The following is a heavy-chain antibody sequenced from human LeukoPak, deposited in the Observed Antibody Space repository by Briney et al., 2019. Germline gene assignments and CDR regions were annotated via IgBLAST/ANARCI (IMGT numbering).Heavy chain of an antibody. V-gene: IGHV1-18*01. Sequence: ASVNVSCKASGYTFTSYGISWVRQAPGQGLEWMGWISAYNGNTNYAQKLQGRVTMTTDTSTSTAYMELRSLRSDDTAVYYCASAPLDYGGNSGGSGYFDYWGQGTLVTVSS. J-gene: IGHJ4*02. CDR3: ASAPLDYGGNSGGSGYFDY. CDR1: GYTFTSYG. CDR2: ISAYNGNT. D-gene: IGHD4-23*01.